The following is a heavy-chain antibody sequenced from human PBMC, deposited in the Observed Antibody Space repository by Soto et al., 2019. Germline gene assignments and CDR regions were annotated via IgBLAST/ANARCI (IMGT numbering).Heavy chain of an antibody. CDR3: AGDRPQGKRLPGY. J-gene: IGHJ4*02. V-gene: IGHV3-7*03. Sequence: EVQLVDSGGGLVQPGGSLRLSCAASGLTFSNYWMSWVRQAPGKVLEWVANIKQDGSEQYYSDSVKGRFTISRDNAKNSLYLQMNSLRAEDTAVYYCAGDRPQGKRLPGYWGQGTLVTFSS. CDR2: IKQDGSEQ. D-gene: IGHD3-16*01. CDR1: GLTFSNYW.